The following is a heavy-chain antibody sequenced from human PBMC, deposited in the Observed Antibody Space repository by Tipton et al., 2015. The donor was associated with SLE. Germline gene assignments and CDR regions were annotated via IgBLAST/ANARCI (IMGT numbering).Heavy chain of an antibody. Sequence: TLSLTCAVSGGSFSALYWSWIRQPPGKRLEWIGEVVQTGSTNYNPSLLSRVTTSLDLSKNQFSLKLTSVTAADTAVYYCAREAVGSGFGAFDIWGQGTMVTVSS. CDR1: GGSFSALY. CDR3: AREAVGSGFGAFDI. J-gene: IGHJ3*02. V-gene: IGHV4-34*12. CDR2: VVQTGST. D-gene: IGHD3-3*01.